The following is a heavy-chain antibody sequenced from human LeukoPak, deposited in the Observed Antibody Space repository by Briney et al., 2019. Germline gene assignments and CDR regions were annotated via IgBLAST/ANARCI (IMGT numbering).Heavy chain of an antibody. Sequence: ASVKVSCKASGYTFASYYMHWVRQAPGQGLEWMGIINPSGGSTSYAQKYQGRVTMTRDTSTSTDYMELSSLRSEDTAVYYCARCSSDYGGNHWDYYYYYGMDVWGQGTTVTVSS. CDR2: INPSGGST. J-gene: IGHJ6*02. V-gene: IGHV1-46*01. CDR1: GYTFASYY. D-gene: IGHD4-23*01. CDR3: ARCSSDYGGNHWDYYYYYGMDV.